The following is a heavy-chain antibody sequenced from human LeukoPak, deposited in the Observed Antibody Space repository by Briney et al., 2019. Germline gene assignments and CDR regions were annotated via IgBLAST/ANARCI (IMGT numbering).Heavy chain of an antibody. V-gene: IGHV3-7*04. D-gene: IGHD6-13*01. CDR1: GFTFSSYR. CDR2: IKQDGSEK. J-gene: IGHJ4*02. Sequence: GGSLRLSCAGSGFTFSSYRMSWVRQAPGKGLEWVANIKQDGSEKYYVDSVKGRFAISRDNAKNSLYLQMNSLRAEDTGVYYCAREGIAAAGDYWGQGTLVTVSS. CDR3: AREGIAAAGDY.